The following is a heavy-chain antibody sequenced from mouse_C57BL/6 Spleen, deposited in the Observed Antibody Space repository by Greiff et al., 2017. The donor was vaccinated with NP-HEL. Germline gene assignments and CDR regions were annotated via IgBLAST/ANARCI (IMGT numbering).Heavy chain of an antibody. CDR3: ARKGYYGSSDY. Sequence: VQLQQSGAELVKPGASVKLSCKASGYTFTSYWMQRVKQRPGQGLEWIGEIDPSDSYTNYNQKFKGKATLTVDTSSSTAYMQLSSLTSEDSAVYYCARKGYYGSSDYWGQGTTLTVSS. J-gene: IGHJ2*01. D-gene: IGHD1-1*01. CDR2: IDPSDSYT. V-gene: IGHV1-50*01. CDR1: GYTFTSYW.